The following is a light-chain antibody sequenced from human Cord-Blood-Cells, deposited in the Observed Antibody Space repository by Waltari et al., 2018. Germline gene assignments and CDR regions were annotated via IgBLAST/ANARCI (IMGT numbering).Light chain of an antibody. V-gene: IGKV1-33*01. J-gene: IGKJ2*03. CDR1: QDISNY. CDR3: KQYGNRAPDC. CDR2: DTS. Sequence: DIQMTKFQSSLAAPVVDRVTITCPASQDISNYFNWYQPKPGKSPKLLIYDTSNLETGVPSTFSASGSGTDFAVSISTLQPEVIATYCCKQYGNRAPDCFVQGAKLEIK.